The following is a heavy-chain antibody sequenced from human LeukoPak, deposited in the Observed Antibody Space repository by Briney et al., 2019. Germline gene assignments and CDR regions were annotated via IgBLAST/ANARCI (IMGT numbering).Heavy chain of an antibody. J-gene: IGHJ6*02. Sequence: SQTLSLTCAISGDSVSSNSAAWNWIRQSPSRGLEWLGRTYYRSKWYNDYVVSVKSRITINPGTSKNQFSLQLKSVTPEDTAVYYCARTPARHERGTRDLRNYYYYGMDIWGQGTTVPVSS. CDR3: ARTPARHERGTRDLRNYYYYGMDI. CDR1: GDSVSSNSAA. V-gene: IGHV6-1*01. D-gene: IGHD6-6*01. CDR2: TYYRSKWYN.